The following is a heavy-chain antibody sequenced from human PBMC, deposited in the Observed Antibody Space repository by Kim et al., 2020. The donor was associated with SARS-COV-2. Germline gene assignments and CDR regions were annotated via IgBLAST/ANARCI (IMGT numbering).Heavy chain of an antibody. Sequence: KGRFTSSRDNAKNTLYLQMNSLGAEDTAVYYCARDRMYYYDSSGSSAAFDIWGQGTMVTVSS. D-gene: IGHD3-22*01. CDR3: ARDRMYYYDSSGSSAAFDI. J-gene: IGHJ3*02. V-gene: IGHV3-11*01.